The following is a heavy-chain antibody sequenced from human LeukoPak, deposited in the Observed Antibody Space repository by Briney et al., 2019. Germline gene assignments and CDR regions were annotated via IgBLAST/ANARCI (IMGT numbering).Heavy chain of an antibody. D-gene: IGHD3-10*01. Sequence: GGSLRLSCAASGFTFSGYGMHWVRQAPDKGLEWVALISSDGSNRIYADSVKGRFSISRDNSKNTLYLQVNSLRIEDTVVYYCAKDFRVAEELWFGELWNAFDIWGQGIRVAVSS. J-gene: IGHJ3*02. CDR3: AKDFRVAEELWFGELWNAFDI. CDR1: GFTFSGYG. CDR2: ISSDGSNR. V-gene: IGHV3-30*18.